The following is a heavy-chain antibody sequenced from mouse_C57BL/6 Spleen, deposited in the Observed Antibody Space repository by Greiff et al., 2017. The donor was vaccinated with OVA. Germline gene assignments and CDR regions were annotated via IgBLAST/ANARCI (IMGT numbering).Heavy chain of an antibody. J-gene: IGHJ4*01. D-gene: IGHD1-1*01. CDR2: ISSGGDYI. CDR3: TRLKLDYYGSSYGAMDY. V-gene: IGHV5-9-1*02. Sequence: EVKLMESGEGLVKPGGSLKLSCAASGFTFSSYAMSWVRQTPEKRLEWVAYISSGGDYIYYADTVKGRFTISRDNARNTLYLQMSSLKSEDTAMYYCTRLKLDYYGSSYGAMDYWGQGTSVTVSS. CDR1: GFTFSSYA.